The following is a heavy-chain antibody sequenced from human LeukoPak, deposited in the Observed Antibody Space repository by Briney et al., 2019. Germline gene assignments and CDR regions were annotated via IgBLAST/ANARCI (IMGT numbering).Heavy chain of an antibody. CDR1: GGSISSYY. J-gene: IGHJ3*02. CDR2: IYYSGNT. D-gene: IGHD1-14*01. V-gene: IGHV4-59*08. CDR3: ARQPPATAAFDI. Sequence: SETLSLTCAVSGGSISSYYWSWIRQPPGKGLEWIAYIYYSGNTDYNPSFKGRVTISVDTSKNQFSLKLSSLAAADTAIYYCARQPPATAAFDIWGQGTMVTISS.